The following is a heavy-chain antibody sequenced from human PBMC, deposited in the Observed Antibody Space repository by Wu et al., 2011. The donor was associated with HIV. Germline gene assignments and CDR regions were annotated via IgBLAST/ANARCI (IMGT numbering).Heavy chain of an antibody. J-gene: IGHJ4*02. V-gene: IGHV1-2*02. CDR3: ASCYNGWDSRAFCVY. CDR2: INLTSGGT. D-gene: IGHD3-22*01. CDR1: GYTFTGYY. Sequence: GYTFTGYYMHWVRQAPGQGLEWMGWINLTSGGTNYAQKFQGRVTMTRDTSISAAYMELRRLRSDDTAVYYCASCYNGWDSRAFCVYWGQGTLVTVSS.